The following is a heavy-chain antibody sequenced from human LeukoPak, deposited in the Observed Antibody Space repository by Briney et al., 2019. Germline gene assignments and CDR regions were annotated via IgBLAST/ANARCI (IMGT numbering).Heavy chain of an antibody. CDR3: ARGEIHDYRGFDY. V-gene: IGHV1-69*05. CDR1: GGTFSSYA. Sequence: SVKVSCKAPGGTFSSYAISWVRQAPGQGLEWMGRIIPIFGTANCAQKFQGRVTITTDESTSTAYMELSSLRSEDTAVYYCARGEIHDYRGFDYWGQGTLVTVSS. J-gene: IGHJ4*02. CDR2: IIPIFGTA. D-gene: IGHD4-11*01.